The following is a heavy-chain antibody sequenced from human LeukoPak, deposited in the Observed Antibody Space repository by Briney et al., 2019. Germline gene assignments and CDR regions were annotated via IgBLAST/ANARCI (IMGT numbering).Heavy chain of an antibody. V-gene: IGHV4-59*01. D-gene: IGHD3-10*01. CDR3: ARADPNASGYFYRFNWFDP. CDR2: IYYSGST. J-gene: IGHJ5*02. Sequence: SETLSLTCTVSGGSISSYYWNWVRQPPGKGLEWIGNIYYSGSTNYNPSLKSRVTISLDTSKFQFSLRLNSVTAADTAVYYCARADPNASGYFYRFNWFDPWAREPWSPSPQ. CDR1: GGSISSYY.